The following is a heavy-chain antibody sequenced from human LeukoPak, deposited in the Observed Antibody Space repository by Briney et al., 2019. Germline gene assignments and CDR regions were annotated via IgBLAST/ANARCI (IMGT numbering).Heavy chain of an antibody. V-gene: IGHV3-21*01. D-gene: IGHD3-22*01. CDR3: ARDGYYYDSSGYYHDAFDI. Sequence: TGGSLRLSCAASGFTFSSYSINWVRQAPGKGLEWVSSISSSSSYIYYADSVKGRFTISRDNAKNSLYLQMNSLRAEDTAVYYCARDGYYYDSSGYYHDAFDIWGQGTMVTVSS. CDR2: ISSSSSYI. CDR1: GFTFSSYS. J-gene: IGHJ3*02.